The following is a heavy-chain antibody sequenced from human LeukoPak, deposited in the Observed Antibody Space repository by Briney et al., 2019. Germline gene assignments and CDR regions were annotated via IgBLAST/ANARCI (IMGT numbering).Heavy chain of an antibody. V-gene: IGHV3-23*01. CDR3: ARDLAWGAFDY. CDR1: GFIFRNYG. J-gene: IGHJ4*02. D-gene: IGHD7-27*01. CDR2: ISPRGGGT. Sequence: PGGSLRLSCAVSGFIFRNYGMNWVRQAPGKGLEWVSGISPRGGGTYYADSVKGRFTISRDDSKSTLSLQMNSLRVEDTAVYYCARDLAWGAFDYWGQGTLVSVSS.